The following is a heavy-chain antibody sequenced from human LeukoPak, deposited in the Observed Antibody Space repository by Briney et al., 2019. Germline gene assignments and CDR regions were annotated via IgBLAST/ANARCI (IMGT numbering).Heavy chain of an antibody. J-gene: IGHJ4*02. D-gene: IGHD5-18*01. CDR2: LYSGGST. Sequence: GGSLRLSCAASGLTVSSNYMSWVRQAPGKGLEWVSFLYSGGSTHYADSVKGRFTISRDNSKNTLYLQMNSLRAEDTAVYYCARAIPDVGYSYGYSDYWGQGALVTVSS. CDR3: ARAIPDVGYSYGYSDY. V-gene: IGHV3-53*01. CDR1: GLTVSSNY.